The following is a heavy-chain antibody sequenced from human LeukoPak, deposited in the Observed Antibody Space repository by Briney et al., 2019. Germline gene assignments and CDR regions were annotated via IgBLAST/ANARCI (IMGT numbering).Heavy chain of an antibody. V-gene: IGHV4-59*01. J-gene: IGHJ4*02. CDR1: GASINNYY. Sequence: SETLSLTCTVSGASINNYYWNWIRQPPGKGLEWIGYIYFTGSTHYNPSLKSRVTISLDRSKTQFSPNLSSLSAADTAMYYCARTRGFKADHKSFDYWGQGTLVTVSS. CDR2: IYFTGST. D-gene: IGHD6-25*01. CDR3: ARTRGFKADHKSFDY.